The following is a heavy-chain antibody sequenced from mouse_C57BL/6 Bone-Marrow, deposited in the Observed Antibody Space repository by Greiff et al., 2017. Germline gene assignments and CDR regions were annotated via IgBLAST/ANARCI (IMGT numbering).Heavy chain of an antibody. Sequence: VQLKESGPGLVKPSQSLSLTCSVTGYSITSGYYWNWIRKFPGNKLEWVGYISYDGSNNYNPSLKNRISITRDTSENQFFLKLTSVTTEDTATYYCARDGWLLRGGAYWGQGTLVTVSA. D-gene: IGHD2-3*01. V-gene: IGHV3-6*01. CDR2: ISYDGSN. J-gene: IGHJ3*01. CDR1: GYSITSGYY. CDR3: ARDGWLLRGGAY.